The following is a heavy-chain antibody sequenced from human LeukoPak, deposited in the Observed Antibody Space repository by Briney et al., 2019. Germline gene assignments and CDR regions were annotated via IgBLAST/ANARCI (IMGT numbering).Heavy chain of an antibody. CDR2: INPNSGGT. Sequence: ASVKVSCKASGYTFTGYYMHWVRQAPGQGLEWMGWINPNSGGTNYAQKFQGRVTMTRDTSISTAYMELSRLRSDDTAVYYCARDGNGGNAVDFQHWGQGTLVTVSS. J-gene: IGHJ1*01. CDR1: GYTFTGYY. CDR3: ARDGNGGNAVDFQH. V-gene: IGHV1-2*02. D-gene: IGHD4-23*01.